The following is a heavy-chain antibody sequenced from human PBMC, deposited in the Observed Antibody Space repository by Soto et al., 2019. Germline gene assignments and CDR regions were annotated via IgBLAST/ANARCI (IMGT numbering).Heavy chain of an antibody. V-gene: IGHV1-69*13. J-gene: IGHJ4*02. D-gene: IGHD6-6*01. CDR3: ARSVVQMYYFDY. Sequence: RASVKVSCKASGGTFSSYAISRVRQAPGQGLEWMGGIIPIFGTANYAQKFQGRVTITADESTSTAYMELSSLRSEDTAVYYCARSVVQMYYFDYWGQGSLVTVSS. CDR1: GGTFSSYA. CDR2: IIPIFGTA.